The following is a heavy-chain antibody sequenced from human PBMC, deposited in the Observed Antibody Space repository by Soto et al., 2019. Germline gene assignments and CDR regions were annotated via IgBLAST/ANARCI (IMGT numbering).Heavy chain of an antibody. V-gene: IGHV3-48*01. J-gene: IGHJ4*02. CDR2: IRSSGSSI. Sequence: EVQLVESGGGLVQPGGSLRLSCAASGFTFSSYTMNWVRQAPGKVLEWVSYIRSSGSSIYYADSVKGRFTISRDNAKNALYLQMNRLRAEDTAVYYCARYGDLPLPFDYWGQGTLVTVSS. D-gene: IGHD4-17*01. CDR3: ARYGDLPLPFDY. CDR1: GFTFSSYT.